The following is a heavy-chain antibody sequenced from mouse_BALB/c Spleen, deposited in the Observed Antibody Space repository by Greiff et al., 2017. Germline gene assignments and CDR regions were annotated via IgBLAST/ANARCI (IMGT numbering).Heavy chain of an antibody. CDR1: GYTFTDYN. V-gene: IGHV1S29*02. CDR3: ARGYYDYDVAY. CDR2: IYPYNGGT. D-gene: IGHD2-4*01. J-gene: IGHJ3*01. Sequence: VQLKESGPELVKPGASVKISCKASGYTFTDYNMHWVKQSHGKSLEWIGYIYPYNGGTGYNQKFKSKATLTVDNSSSTAYMELRSLTSEDSAVYSCARGYYDYDVAYWGQGTLVTVSA.